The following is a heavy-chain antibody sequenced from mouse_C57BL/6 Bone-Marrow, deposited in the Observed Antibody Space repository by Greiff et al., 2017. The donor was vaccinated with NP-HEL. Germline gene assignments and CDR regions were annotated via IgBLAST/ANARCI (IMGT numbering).Heavy chain of an antibody. V-gene: IGHV1-42*01. CDR3: ATNLFYYYGSSYWFAY. Sequence: EVQLQESGPELVKPGASVKISCKASGYSFTGYYMNWVKQSPEKSLEWIGEINPSTGGTTYNQKFKAKATLTVDKSSSTAYMQLKSLTSEDSAVYYCATNLFYYYGSSYWFAYWGQGTLVTVSA. CDR1: GYSFTGYY. CDR2: INPSTGGT. D-gene: IGHD1-1*01. J-gene: IGHJ3*01.